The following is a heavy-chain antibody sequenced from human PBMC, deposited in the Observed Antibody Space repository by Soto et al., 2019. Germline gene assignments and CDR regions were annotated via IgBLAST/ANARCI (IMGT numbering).Heavy chain of an antibody. CDR2: ISYDGSNK. V-gene: IGHV3-30*18. Sequence: QVQLLESGGGVVQPGRSLRLSCAASGFTFSSYGMHWVRQAPGKGLEWVAVISYDGSNKYYADSVKGRFTISRDNSKNTLYLQMNSLRAEDTAVYYCAKSVVVAKYYYYGMDVWGQGTTVTVSS. CDR1: GFTFSSYG. J-gene: IGHJ6*02. D-gene: IGHD2-15*01. CDR3: AKSVVVAKYYYYGMDV.